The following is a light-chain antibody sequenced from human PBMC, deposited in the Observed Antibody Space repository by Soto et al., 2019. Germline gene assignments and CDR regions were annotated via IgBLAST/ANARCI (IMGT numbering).Light chain of an antibody. J-gene: IGKJ2*03. CDR2: GAS. V-gene: IGKV3-15*01. CDR3: QQYNNWPHG. Sequence: EIVMTQSPATLSVSPGERATLSCRASQSVSSNLAWYQQKPGQAPRLLIHGASNRATCILARFSGSVSGTEVNLTISSLQTEEFAVYACQQYNNWPHGFGQGTKLEIK. CDR1: QSVSSN.